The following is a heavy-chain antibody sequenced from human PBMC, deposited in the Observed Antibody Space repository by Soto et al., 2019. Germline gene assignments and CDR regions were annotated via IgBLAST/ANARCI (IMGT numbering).Heavy chain of an antibody. J-gene: IGHJ6*03. D-gene: IGHD2-15*01. CDR2: INHSGST. CDR1: GGSFSGYY. V-gene: IGHV4-34*01. Sequence: SETLSLTCAVYGGSFSGYYWSWIRQPPGKGLEWIGEINHSGSTNYNPSLKSRVTISVDTSKNQFSLKLSSVTAADTAVYYCARAHRYCSGGGCYPYYYYYMDVWGKGTTVTVSS. CDR3: ARAHRYCSGGGCYPYYYYYMDV.